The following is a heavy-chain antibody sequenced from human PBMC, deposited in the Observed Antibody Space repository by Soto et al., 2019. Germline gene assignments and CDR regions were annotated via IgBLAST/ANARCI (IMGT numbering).Heavy chain of an antibody. D-gene: IGHD7-27*01. Sequence: GGSLRLSCAASGFTFTIFAMSWVRQSPGKGLEWVSTISGSGGSTYYADAVKGRFTISRDNSMGTLYLQMKSLRVEDTAVYYCAKEVSLGSTVDLGYWGQGTLVTVSS. CDR3: AKEVSLGSTVDLGY. CDR1: GFTFTIFA. CDR2: ISGSGGST. J-gene: IGHJ4*02. V-gene: IGHV3-23*01.